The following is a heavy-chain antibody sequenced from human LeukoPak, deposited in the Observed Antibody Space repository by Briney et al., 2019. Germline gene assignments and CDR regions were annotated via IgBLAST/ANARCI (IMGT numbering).Heavy chain of an antibody. D-gene: IGHD3-10*01. V-gene: IGHV4-61*05. CDR3: ARIGLYGSGSDY. Sequence: NPSETLSLTCTVSGGSISSSSYYWGWIRQPPGKGLEWIGYIYYSGSTKYNPSLKSRVTISVDTSKNQFSLKLSSVTAADTAVYYCARIGLYGSGSDYWGQGTLVTVSS. J-gene: IGHJ4*02. CDR1: GGSISSSSYY. CDR2: IYYSGST.